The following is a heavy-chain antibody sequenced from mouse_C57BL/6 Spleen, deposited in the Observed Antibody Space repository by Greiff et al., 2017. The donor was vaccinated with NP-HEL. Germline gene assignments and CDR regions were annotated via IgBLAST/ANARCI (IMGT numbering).Heavy chain of an antibody. V-gene: IGHV14-4*01. D-gene: IGHD2-1*01. Sequence: VQLKESGAELVRPGASVQLSCTASGFNIKDAYMHWVKQRPEQGLEWIGWIDPENGDTEYASKFQGKATLPADTSSNTAYLQLSSLTSEDTAFDYCTTGGVYYGNPYAMDYWGQGTSVTGSS. J-gene: IGHJ4*01. CDR1: GFNIKDAY. CDR3: TTGGVYYGNPYAMDY. CDR2: IDPENGDT.